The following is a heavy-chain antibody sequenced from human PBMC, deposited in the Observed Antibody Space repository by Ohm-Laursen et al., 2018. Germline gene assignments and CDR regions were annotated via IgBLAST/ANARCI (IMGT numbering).Heavy chain of an antibody. D-gene: IGHD5-24*01. CDR2: ISSRGTTI. Sequence: GSLRLSCAASGFTFSDHYMSWIRQAPGKGLEWISYISSRGTTIYYADSVKGRFTISRDNAKNSLYLQMNSLRAEDTAVYYCARGEEMTTISTFDIWGQGTMVTVSS. J-gene: IGHJ3*02. CDR1: GFTFSDHY. V-gene: IGHV3-11*01. CDR3: ARGEEMTTISTFDI.